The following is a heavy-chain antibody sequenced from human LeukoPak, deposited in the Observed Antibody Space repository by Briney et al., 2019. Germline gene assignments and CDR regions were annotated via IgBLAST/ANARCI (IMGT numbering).Heavy chain of an antibody. V-gene: IGHV3-21*01. CDR1: GFTFSSYA. J-gene: IGHJ4*02. D-gene: IGHD6-6*01. CDR2: ISGSGGNT. Sequence: GGSLRLSCAASGFTFSSYAMNWVRQAPGKGLEWVSAISGSGGNTYYADSVKGRFTISRDNAKNSLYLQMNSLRAEDTAVYYCARGQAAPRNDYWGQGTLVTVSS. CDR3: ARGQAAPRNDY.